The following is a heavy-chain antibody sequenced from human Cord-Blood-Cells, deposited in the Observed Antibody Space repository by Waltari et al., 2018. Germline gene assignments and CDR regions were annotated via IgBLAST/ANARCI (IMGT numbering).Heavy chain of an antibody. CDR3: ARTTRDGYNYWYFDL. Sequence: QVTLKESGPALVKPTQTLTLTCTFSGFSLSTSGMRVSWIRQPPGKALEWLARLDWDDDKFYNTSLKTRLTISKDTSKNQVVLTMTSIDPVDTATYYCARTTRDGYNYWYFDLWGRGTLVTVSS. CDR1: GFSLSTSGMR. V-gene: IGHV2-70*04. CDR2: LDWDDDK. D-gene: IGHD5-12*01. J-gene: IGHJ2*01.